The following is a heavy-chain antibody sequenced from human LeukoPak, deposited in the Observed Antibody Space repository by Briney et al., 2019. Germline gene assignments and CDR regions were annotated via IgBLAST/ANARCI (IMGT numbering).Heavy chain of an antibody. Sequence: GRSLRLSCAASGFTFDDYAMHWVRQAPGKGLEWVSGISWNSGSIGYADSVKGRFTISRDNAKNSLYLQMNSLRAEDTALYYCAKATLTYSSPAAAFDYWGQGTLVTVSS. CDR3: AKATLTYSSPAAAFDY. CDR2: ISWNSGSI. CDR1: GFTFDDYA. D-gene: IGHD6-13*01. J-gene: IGHJ4*02. V-gene: IGHV3-9*01.